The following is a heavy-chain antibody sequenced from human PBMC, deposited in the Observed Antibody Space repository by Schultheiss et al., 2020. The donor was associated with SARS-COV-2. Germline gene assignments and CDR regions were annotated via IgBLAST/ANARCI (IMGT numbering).Heavy chain of an antibody. J-gene: IGHJ4*02. CDR2: IYSGGST. D-gene: IGHD6-13*01. CDR3: AKDASHSIAAAGTDFDY. CDR1: GFTVSSNY. V-gene: IGHV3-53*04. Sequence: GGSLRLSCAASGFTVSSNYMSWVRQAPGKGLEWVSVIYSGGSTYYADSVKGRFTISRHNSKNTLYLQMNSLRAEDTALYYCAKDASHSIAAAGTDFDYWGQGTLVTVAS.